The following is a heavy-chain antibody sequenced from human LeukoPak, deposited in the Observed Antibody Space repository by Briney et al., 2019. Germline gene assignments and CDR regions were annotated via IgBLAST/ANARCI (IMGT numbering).Heavy chain of an antibody. D-gene: IGHD2-2*01. CDR3: ARGRLGYCSSTSCPGFDP. Sequence: SETLSLTCTVSGGSISSYYWSWIRQPPGKGLEWIGHIYYSGSTNYNPSLKSRVTISIDTSKNQFSLRLSSVTAADTAVYYCARGRLGYCSSTSCPGFDPWGQGTLVTVSS. CDR2: IYYSGST. CDR1: GGSISSYY. V-gene: IGHV4-59*01. J-gene: IGHJ5*02.